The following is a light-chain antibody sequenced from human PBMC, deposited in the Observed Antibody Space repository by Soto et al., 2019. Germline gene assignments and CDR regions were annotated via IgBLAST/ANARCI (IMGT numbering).Light chain of an antibody. Sequence: QSVLTQPPSVSAAPGQRVTISCSGSSSNIGENFVSWYQHLPGTAPKLLIYDNDKRPSGIPDRFSGSKSGTSATLGITGLQTGDEADYYCSSYTSSSTWVFGGGTKLTVL. V-gene: IGLV1-51*01. CDR1: SSNIGENF. CDR2: DND. CDR3: SSYTSSSTWV. J-gene: IGLJ3*02.